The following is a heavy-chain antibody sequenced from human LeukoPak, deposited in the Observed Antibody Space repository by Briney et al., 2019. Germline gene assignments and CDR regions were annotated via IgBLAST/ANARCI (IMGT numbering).Heavy chain of an antibody. CDR2: IYYSGST. D-gene: IGHD3-3*01. J-gene: IGHJ5*02. Sequence: SETLSLTCTVSGGPISSYYWSWIRQPPGKGLEWIGYIYYSGSTNYNPSLKSRVTISVDTSKNQFSLKLSSVTAADTAVYYCARGHGEYYDFWSGYYTYWFDPWGQGTPVTVSS. CDR1: GGPISSYY. V-gene: IGHV4-59*01. CDR3: ARGHGEYYDFWSGYYTYWFDP.